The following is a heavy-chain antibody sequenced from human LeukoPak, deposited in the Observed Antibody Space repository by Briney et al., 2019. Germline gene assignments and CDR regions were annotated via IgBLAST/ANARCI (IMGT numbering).Heavy chain of an antibody. CDR3: ARHDGRGGATMGALDS. J-gene: IGHJ4*02. D-gene: IGHD5-12*01. V-gene: IGHV4-39*01. CDR1: GGSISSGSHH. CDR2: IHYSRTT. Sequence: KPSETLSLTCTVSGGSISSGSHHWGWFRQSPGKGLEWIGSIHYSRTTHHNPSLNSRVTISEVTSKNQFSLQLNSVTAADTAVYYCARHDGRGGATMGALDSWGQGSLVTVSS.